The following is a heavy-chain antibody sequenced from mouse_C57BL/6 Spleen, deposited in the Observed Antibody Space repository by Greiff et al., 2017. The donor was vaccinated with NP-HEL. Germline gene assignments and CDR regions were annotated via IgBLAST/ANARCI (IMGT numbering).Heavy chain of an antibody. V-gene: IGHV1-69*01. D-gene: IGHD1-1*01. CDR2: IDPSDSYT. CDR1: GYTFTSYW. J-gene: IGHJ3*01. CDR3: AKGQLRGFAY. Sequence: VQLQQSGAELVMPGASVKLSCKASGYTFTSYWMHWVKQRPGQGLEWIGEIDPSDSYTNYNQKFKGKSTLTVDKSSSTAYMQLSSLTSEDSAVYYCAKGQLRGFAYWGQGTLVTVSA.